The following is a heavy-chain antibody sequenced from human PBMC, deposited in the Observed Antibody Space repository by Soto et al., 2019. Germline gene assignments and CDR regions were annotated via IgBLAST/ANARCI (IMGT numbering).Heavy chain of an antibody. V-gene: IGHV1-18*01. Sequence: GASVKVSCKASGYTFTSYGISWVRQAPGQGLEWMGWISAYNGNTNYAQKLQGRVTMTTDTSTSTAYMELRSLRSDDTAVYYCARDSRCSSTSCYVDYFGYWGQGTLVTVSS. J-gene: IGHJ4*02. D-gene: IGHD2-2*01. CDR1: GYTFTSYG. CDR2: ISAYNGNT. CDR3: ARDSRCSSTSCYVDYFGY.